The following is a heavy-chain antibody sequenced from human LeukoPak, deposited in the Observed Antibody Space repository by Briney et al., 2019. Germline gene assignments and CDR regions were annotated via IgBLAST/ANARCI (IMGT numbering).Heavy chain of an antibody. CDR3: VRDHNWAFDS. Sequence: GGSLRLSCAASGFTFSTYSLNWVRQAPGKGLEWVSYISSDSSAIYYADSVEGRFTTSRDNAKNSLYLQMNSLRDEDTAVYYCVRDHNWAFDSWGQGTLVTVSS. CDR1: GFTFSTYS. V-gene: IGHV3-48*02. J-gene: IGHJ4*02. D-gene: IGHD1-1*01. CDR2: ISSDSSAI.